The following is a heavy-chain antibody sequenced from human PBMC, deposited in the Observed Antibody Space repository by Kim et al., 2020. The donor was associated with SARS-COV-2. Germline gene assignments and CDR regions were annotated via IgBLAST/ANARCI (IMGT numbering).Heavy chain of an antibody. CDR2: VSGSGGST. CDR1: GFTFSSYA. Sequence: GGSLRLSCAASGFTFSSYAMSWVRQAPGKGPEWVSVVSGSGGSTYHADSVKGRFAISRDNSKNTLYLQMNSLRAEDTALYYCAKGEGNNLSFFDYWGQGT. D-gene: IGHD1-1*01. J-gene: IGHJ4*02. V-gene: IGHV3-23*01. CDR3: AKGEGNNLSFFDY.